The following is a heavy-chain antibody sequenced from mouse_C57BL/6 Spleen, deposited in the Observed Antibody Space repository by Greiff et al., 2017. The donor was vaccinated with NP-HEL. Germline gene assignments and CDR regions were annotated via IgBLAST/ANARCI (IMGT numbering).Heavy chain of an antibody. D-gene: IGHD1-1*01. CDR3: ARSITTVVATSDY. V-gene: IGHV1-80*01. CDR2: IYPGDGDT. Sequence: QVQLQQSGAELVKPGASVKISCKASGYAFSSYWMNWVKHRPGKGLEWIGQIYPGDGDTNYNGKFKGKATMTADKSSSTDYMQLSSLTSEDSAVYFCARSITTVVATSDYWGQGTTLTVSS. J-gene: IGHJ2*01. CDR1: GYAFSSYW.